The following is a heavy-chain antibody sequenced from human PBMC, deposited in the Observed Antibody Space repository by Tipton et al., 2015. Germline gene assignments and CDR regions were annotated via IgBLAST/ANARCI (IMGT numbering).Heavy chain of an antibody. D-gene: IGHD3-22*01. V-gene: IGHV1-8*01. J-gene: IGHJ4*02. CDR3: ARGALSYYDSNGRWLAY. Sequence: QLVQSGAEVMKPGASVKVSCKASGYTFSSYDINWVRQATGQGLEWMGWVNPNSGNTYYAQKFQGRVTMTRKTSISTAYMELSSLRSDDTAVYYCARGALSYYDSNGRWLAYWGQGTLVTVSS. CDR1: GYTFSSYD. CDR2: VNPNSGNT.